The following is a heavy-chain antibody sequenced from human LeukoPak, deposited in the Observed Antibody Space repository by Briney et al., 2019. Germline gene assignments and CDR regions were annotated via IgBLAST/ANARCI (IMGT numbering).Heavy chain of an antibody. Sequence: GGSLRLSCAASGFTFSSYWMTWVRQAPGKGLEWVANIKQDGSEKYYVDSVKGRFTISRDNTKSSLYLQMDSLRAEDTAVYYCARAIGKSEGYWGQGTLVTVSS. D-gene: IGHD4-23*01. CDR1: GFTFSSYW. V-gene: IGHV3-7*01. J-gene: IGHJ4*02. CDR2: IKQDGSEK. CDR3: ARAIGKSEGY.